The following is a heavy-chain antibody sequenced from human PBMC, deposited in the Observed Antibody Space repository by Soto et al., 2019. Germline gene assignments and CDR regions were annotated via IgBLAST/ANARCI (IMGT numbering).Heavy chain of an antibody. J-gene: IGHJ4*02. CDR3: ARDWNYIFDY. CDR1: GYIFTNYG. V-gene: IGHV1-18*01. CDR2: INVNGGNT. Sequence: QVQLVQSGAEVKKPGASVKVSCKTSGYIFTNYGIIWVRQAPGQGLEWMGWINVNGGNTNYAQNLQGRVILTTDTSTSTAYMELWSLTSDDTAVYYCARDWNYIFDYWGQGSLVTVSS. D-gene: IGHD1-7*01.